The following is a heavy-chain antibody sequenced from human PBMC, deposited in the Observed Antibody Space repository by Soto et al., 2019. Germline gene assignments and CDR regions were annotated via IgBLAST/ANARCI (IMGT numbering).Heavy chain of an antibody. J-gene: IGHJ6*03. V-gene: IGHV4-34*01. CDR3: ARAGSIWSNTYYYYYYMDV. Sequence: SETLSLTCAAYGGSFSGYYWSWIRQPPGKGLEWIGEFNHSGSTNYNPSLKSRVTISVDTSKNLFSLKLSSVTAADTAVYYCARAGSIWSNTYYYYYYMDVWGKGTTVTVSS. CDR2: FNHSGST. CDR1: GGSFSGYY. D-gene: IGHD3-3*01.